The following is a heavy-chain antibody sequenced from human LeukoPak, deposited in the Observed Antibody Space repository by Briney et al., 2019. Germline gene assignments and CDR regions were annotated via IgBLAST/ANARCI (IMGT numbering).Heavy chain of an antibody. J-gene: IGHJ5*02. CDR2: IYPSGST. CDR1: GGSINNYY. CDR3: ARRSRGCTSSDCYDNWFDP. V-gene: IGHV4-4*09. D-gene: IGHD2-21*02. Sequence: SETLSLTCTDSGGSINNYYWTWIRQPPGKGLEWIGFIYPSGSTNYNPSLKSRVTTSVDTSKNQFSLQLRSVTAADTAVYYCARRSRGCTSSDCYDNWFDPWGQGTLVTVSS.